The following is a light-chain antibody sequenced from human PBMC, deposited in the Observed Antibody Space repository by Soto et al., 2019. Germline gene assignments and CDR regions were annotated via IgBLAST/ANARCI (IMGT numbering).Light chain of an antibody. Sequence: QSVLTQPVSVSGSPGQSVTISCTGTSSDVGGYNYVSWYQQHPGKAPKLMIYDVSNRPSGVSNRFSGSKSGNTASLTISGLQAEDEADYYCSSYTSSSTPPYVFGTGTKVTV. CDR2: DVS. V-gene: IGLV2-14*01. CDR1: SSDVGGYNY. J-gene: IGLJ1*01. CDR3: SSYTSSSTPPYV.